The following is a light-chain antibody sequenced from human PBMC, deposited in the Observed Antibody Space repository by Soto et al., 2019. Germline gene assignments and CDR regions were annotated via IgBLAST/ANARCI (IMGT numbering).Light chain of an antibody. CDR3: QQYYSTPQT. CDR2: WAS. V-gene: IGKV4-1*01. J-gene: IGKJ1*01. Sequence: DIVMTQSPDSLAVSLGERATIDCKSSQSILYTSNNNNYLAWFQQKPGHPPKLLIYWASTRESGVPDRFSGSGSGTDFTLTISSLQAEDAAVYYCQQYYSTPQTFGQGTKVDI. CDR1: QSILYTSNNNNY.